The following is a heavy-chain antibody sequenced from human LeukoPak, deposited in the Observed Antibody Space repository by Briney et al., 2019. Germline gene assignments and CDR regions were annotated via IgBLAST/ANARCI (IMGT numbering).Heavy chain of an antibody. CDR3: ARVSDRSYSELWAFDI. V-gene: IGHV1-2*02. J-gene: IGHJ3*02. Sequence: ASVKVSCKASGYTFTGYYMHWVRQAPGQGLEWMGWINPNSGGTNYAQKFQGRVTMTRDTSISTAYMELSRLRSDDTAVYYCARVSDRSYSELWAFDIWGQGTMVTVSS. CDR1: GYTFTGYY. D-gene: IGHD1-26*01. CDR2: INPNSGGT.